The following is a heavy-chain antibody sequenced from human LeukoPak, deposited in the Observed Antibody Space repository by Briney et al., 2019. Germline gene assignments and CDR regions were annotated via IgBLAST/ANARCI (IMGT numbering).Heavy chain of an antibody. D-gene: IGHD6-19*01. CDR2: TFYRFKWYN. CDR3: ARDRPVSGRAVNFFDY. J-gene: IGHJ4*02. CDR1: GDSVSSNSSA. Sequence: SQTLSLTCAISGDSVSSNSSAWNWIRQSPSRGLEWLGRTFYRFKWYNQYAVSVKSRITINPDTSKNQFSLQLNSVTPDDTAVYYCARDRPVSGRAVNFFDYWGQGTLVTVSS. V-gene: IGHV6-1*01.